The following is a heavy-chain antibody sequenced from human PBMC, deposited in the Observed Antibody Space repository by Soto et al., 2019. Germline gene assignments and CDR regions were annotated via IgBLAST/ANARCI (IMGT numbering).Heavy chain of an antibody. D-gene: IGHD3-9*01. V-gene: IGHV3-23*01. CDR2: ISGSGGST. J-gene: IGHJ4*02. Sequence: PGGSLRLSCAASGFTFSSYAMSWVRQAPGKGLEWVSAISGSGGSTYYADSVKGRFTISRDNAKNSLYLQMNSLRVEDTAVYYCVRHPRLASFWGLGTLVTVFS. CDR3: VRHPRLASF. CDR1: GFTFSSYA.